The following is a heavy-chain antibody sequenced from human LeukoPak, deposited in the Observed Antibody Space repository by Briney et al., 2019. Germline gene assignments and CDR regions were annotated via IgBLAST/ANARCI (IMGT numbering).Heavy chain of an antibody. CDR2: INHSGST. CDR1: GGSFSGYY. Sequence: SETLSLTCAVYGGSFSGYYWSWIRQPPGKGLEWIGEINHSGSTNYNPSLKSRVTISVDTSKNQFSLKLSSVTAADTAVYYCARHKSYDFWSNNWFDPWGQGTLVTVSS. V-gene: IGHV4-34*01. D-gene: IGHD3-3*01. CDR3: ARHKSYDFWSNNWFDP. J-gene: IGHJ5*02.